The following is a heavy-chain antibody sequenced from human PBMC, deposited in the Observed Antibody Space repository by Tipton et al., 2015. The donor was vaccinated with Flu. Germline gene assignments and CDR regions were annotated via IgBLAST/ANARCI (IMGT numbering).Heavy chain of an antibody. J-gene: IGHJ4*02. V-gene: IGHV4-39*07. D-gene: IGHD6-19*01. CDR2: IFHSGST. Sequence: TLSLTCDVSGDSIINSAYYWGWIRQPPGKGLEWIGNIFHSGSTYYNPSLKSRVTISVDTSKNQFSLKVTSLTAADTTIYYCARGSGHTNAYLDFWGQGTQVTVSS. CDR3: ARGSGHTNAYLDF. CDR1: GDSIINSAYY.